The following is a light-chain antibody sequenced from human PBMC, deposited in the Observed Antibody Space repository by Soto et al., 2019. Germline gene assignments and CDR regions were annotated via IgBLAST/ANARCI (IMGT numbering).Light chain of an antibody. Sequence: EIVMTQSPATLSVSPGERATLSCRASQSVSSNLAWYQQKPGQAPRLLIYGASTRATGIPARFSGSGSGTESTLTISRLQSAVFAIYYCQQYNNWPLFGQGTRLEIK. CDR2: GAS. J-gene: IGKJ5*01. V-gene: IGKV3-15*01. CDR3: QQYNNWPL. CDR1: QSVSSN.